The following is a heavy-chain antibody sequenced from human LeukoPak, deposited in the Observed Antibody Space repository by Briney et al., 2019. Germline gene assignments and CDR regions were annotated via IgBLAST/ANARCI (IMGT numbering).Heavy chain of an antibody. D-gene: IGHD5-24*01. CDR2: IASDGSEK. J-gene: IGHJ4*02. V-gene: IGHV3-7*01. CDR3: ARDGEMATNPYYFDY. Sequence: GGSLRLSCTASGFTVSSNYMSWVRQAPGKGLEWVANIASDGSEKHYVDSVKGRFTISRDNAKNSLYLQMNSLRDEDTAVYYCARDGEMATNPYYFDYWGQGTLVTVSS. CDR1: GFTVSSNY.